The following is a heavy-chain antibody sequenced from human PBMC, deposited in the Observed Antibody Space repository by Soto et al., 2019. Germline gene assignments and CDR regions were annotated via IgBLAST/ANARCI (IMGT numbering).Heavy chain of an antibody. J-gene: IGHJ6*02. Sequence: SQTLSLTCTVSGGSISSSSYYWGWIRQPPGKGLEWIGSIYYSGSTYYNPSLKSRVTISVDTSKNQFSLKLSSVTAADTAVYYCARQSSSWSKYYYYGMDVWGQGTTVTVSS. CDR3: ARQSSSWSKYYYYGMDV. CDR1: GGSISSSSYY. CDR2: IYYSGST. D-gene: IGHD6-13*01. V-gene: IGHV4-39*01.